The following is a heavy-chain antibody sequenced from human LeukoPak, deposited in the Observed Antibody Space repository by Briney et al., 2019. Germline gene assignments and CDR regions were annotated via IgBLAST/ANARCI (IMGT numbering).Heavy chain of an antibody. D-gene: IGHD1-14*01. CDR3: ARVMGTGFDY. CDR1: GFTFRSYE. Sequence: GGSLRLFCAASGFTFRSYEMNWVRQAPGKGLEWVSSISGSTNYIYFADAVKGRFTISRDNAKNSLYLQMNSLRAEDTAVYYCARVMGTGFDYWGQGTLVTVSS. CDR2: ISGSTNYI. V-gene: IGHV3-21*01. J-gene: IGHJ4*02.